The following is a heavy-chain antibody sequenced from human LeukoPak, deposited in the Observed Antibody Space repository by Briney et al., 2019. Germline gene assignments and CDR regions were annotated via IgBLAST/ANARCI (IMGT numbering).Heavy chain of an antibody. CDR1: GGSFSGYY. V-gene: IGHV4-34*01. CDR2: INHSGST. CDR3: ARGLIVVVPAAMKYNWFDP. Sequence: SETLSLTCAVYGGSFSGYYWSWIRQPPGKGLEWIGEINHSGSTNYNPSLKSRVTISVDTSKNQFSLKQSSVTAADTAVYYCARGLIVVVPAAMKYNWFDPWGQGTLVTVSS. D-gene: IGHD2-2*01. J-gene: IGHJ5*02.